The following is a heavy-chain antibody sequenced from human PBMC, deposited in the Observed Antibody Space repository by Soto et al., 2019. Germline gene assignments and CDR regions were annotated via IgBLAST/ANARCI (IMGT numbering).Heavy chain of an antibody. CDR2: IKTKDENYAT. Sequence: GGSLRLSCAASGFALSGFDVHWVRQASGEGLEWVGRIKTKDENYATELAASVKGRFTIYRIDSKNTAYLEMNSLETDDTAVYCCARYYDYVWGSYREHLYYGMDVWGQGTTVTVSS. CDR1: GFALSGFD. J-gene: IGHJ6*02. CDR3: ARYYDYVWGSYREHLYYGMDV. V-gene: IGHV3-73*01. D-gene: IGHD3-16*02.